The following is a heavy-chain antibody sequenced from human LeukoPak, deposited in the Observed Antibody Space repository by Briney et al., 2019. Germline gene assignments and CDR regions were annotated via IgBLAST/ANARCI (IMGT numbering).Heavy chain of an antibody. J-gene: IGHJ4*02. V-gene: IGHV3-23*01. CDR3: AKASSGWTGEHYFDY. Sequence: GGSLRLSCAASGFTFSSYAMSWVRQAPGKGLEWASAISGSGGSTYYADSVKGRFTISRDNSKNTLYLQMNSLRAEDTAVYYCAKASSGWTGEHYFDYWGQGTLVTVSS. D-gene: IGHD6-19*01. CDR2: ISGSGGST. CDR1: GFTFSSYA.